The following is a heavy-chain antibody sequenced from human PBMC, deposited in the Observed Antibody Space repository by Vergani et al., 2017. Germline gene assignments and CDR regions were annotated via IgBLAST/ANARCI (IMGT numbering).Heavy chain of an antibody. Sequence: QVQLVESGGGVVQPGGSLRLSCAASGFTFSSYGMHWVRQAPGKGLEWVAFIRYDGSNKYYADSVKGRFTISRDNSKNTLYLQMKSLRAEDTAVYYCAKDRPGQQGDYWGQGTLVTVSS. CDR2: IRYDGSNK. V-gene: IGHV3-30*02. J-gene: IGHJ4*02. D-gene: IGHD6-13*01. CDR3: AKDRPGQQGDY. CDR1: GFTFSSYG.